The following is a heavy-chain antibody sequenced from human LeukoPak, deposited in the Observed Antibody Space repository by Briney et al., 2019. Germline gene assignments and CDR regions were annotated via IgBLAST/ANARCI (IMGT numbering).Heavy chain of an antibody. D-gene: IGHD3-3*01. CDR3: TRGSDSIFGVARDGFDY. CDR2: IRSKPYGGTT. Sequence: GGSLRLSCSASGFTFNRFYLHWVRQAPGKGLEWVGFIRSKPYGGTTEYAASVKGRFTISRDDSKSIAYLQMNSLKTEDTAVYYCTRGSDSIFGVARDGFDYWGQGTLVTVSS. CDR1: GFTFNRFY. V-gene: IGHV3-49*04. J-gene: IGHJ4*02.